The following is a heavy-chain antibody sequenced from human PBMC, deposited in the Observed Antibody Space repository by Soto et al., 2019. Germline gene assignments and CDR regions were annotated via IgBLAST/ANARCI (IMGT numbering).Heavy chain of an antibody. V-gene: IGHV1-46*01. CDR2: INPSGGST. J-gene: IGHJ6*02. CDR1: GYTFTSYY. D-gene: IGHD3-22*01. CDR3: ARGGDSSGYSSYYYYGMDV. Sequence: QVQLVQSGAEVKKPGASVKVSCKASGYTFTSYYMHWVRQAPGQGLEWMGIINPSGGSTSYAQKCQGRVTMTRDTSTSTVYMELSSLRSEDTAVYYCARGGDSSGYSSYYYYGMDVWGQGTTVTVSS.